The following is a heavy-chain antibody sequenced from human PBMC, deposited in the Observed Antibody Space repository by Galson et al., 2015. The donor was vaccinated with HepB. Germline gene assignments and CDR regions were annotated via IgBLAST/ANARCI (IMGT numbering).Heavy chain of an antibody. CDR3: ARGATSELELQPQYAWFDP. J-gene: IGHJ5*02. CDR2: IYYSGST. CDR1: GGSISSGDYY. Sequence: TLSLTCTVSGGSISSGDYYWSWIRQPPGKGLEWIGYIYYSGSTYYNPSLKSRVTMSVDTSKNQFSLKLSSVTAAATAVYYCARGATSELELQPQYAWFDPWGQGTLVTVSS. V-gene: IGHV4-30-4*01. D-gene: IGHD1-7*01.